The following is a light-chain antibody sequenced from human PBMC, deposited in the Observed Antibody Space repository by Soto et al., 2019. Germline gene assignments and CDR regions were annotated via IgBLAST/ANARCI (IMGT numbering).Light chain of an antibody. CDR1: QSVLYSSNNKNY. CDR2: WSS. J-gene: IGKJ2*01. V-gene: IGKV4-1*01. CDR3: QQYESTPPT. Sequence: DIVMTQSPDSLAVSLGERATINCKSSQSVLYSSNNKNYLAWYQQRPGQPPKLLIYWSSTRESWVPDRFSGSGSGTDFTLTITSLQAEDVAFYYCQQYESTPPTFGQGNKLEIK.